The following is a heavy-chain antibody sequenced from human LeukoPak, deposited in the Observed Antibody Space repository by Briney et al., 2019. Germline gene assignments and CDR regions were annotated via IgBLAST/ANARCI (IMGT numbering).Heavy chain of an antibody. V-gene: IGHV4-39*02. CDR3: ARRGVIVSRMLRGDFDY. CDR1: GGSIRSYSYY. D-gene: IGHD3-16*02. J-gene: IGHJ4*02. CDR2: IHYTGNT. Sequence: SETLSLTCTVSGGSIRSYSYYWGWIRQPPGKGLEWIGSIHYTGNTYYNPSLRSRVTISVDTSKNHFSLQLSSVTAADTAVYYCARRGVIVSRMLRGDFDYWGQGTLVTVSS.